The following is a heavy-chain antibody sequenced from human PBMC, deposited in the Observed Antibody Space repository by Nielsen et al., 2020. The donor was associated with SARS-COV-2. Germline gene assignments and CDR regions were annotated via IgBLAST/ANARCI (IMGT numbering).Heavy chain of an antibody. Sequence: GGSLRLSCAASGFTFRSYAMNWVRQTPGKGLEWVAVIGGNGVVKDYADSVQGRFVVSRDNSKDILYLQMDRLRPEDTAMYYCAKTQCSMTNCYPDYWGQGALVTVSP. V-gene: IGHV3-23*01. D-gene: IGHD2-2*01. CDR2: IGGNGVVK. CDR1: GFTFRSYA. J-gene: IGHJ4*02. CDR3: AKTQCSMTNCYPDY.